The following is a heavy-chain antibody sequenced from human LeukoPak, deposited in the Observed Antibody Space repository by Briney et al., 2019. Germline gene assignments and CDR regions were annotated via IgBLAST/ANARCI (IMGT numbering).Heavy chain of an antibody. CDR1: GGSISSSSYY. CDR3: ARWASRGYCSGGSCPPGLFDY. D-gene: IGHD2-15*01. J-gene: IGHJ4*02. CDR2: IYYSGST. Sequence: PSETLSLTCTVSGGSISSSSYYWGWIRQPPGKGLEWIGSIYYSGSTYYNPSLKSRVTISVDTSKNQFSLKLSSVTAADTAVYYCARWASRGYCSGGSCPPGLFDYWGQGTLVTVSS. V-gene: IGHV4-39*07.